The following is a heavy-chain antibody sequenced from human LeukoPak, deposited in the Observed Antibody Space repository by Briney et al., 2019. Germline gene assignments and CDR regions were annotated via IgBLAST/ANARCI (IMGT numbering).Heavy chain of an antibody. CDR2: ISAYNGNT. CDR1: GGTFSSYA. CDR3: ARGGRYSGSYLASEIG. J-gene: IGHJ3*01. Sequence: ASVKVSCKASGGTFSSYAISWVRQAPGQGLEWMGWISAYNGNTNYAQKLQGRVTMTTDTSTSTAYMELRSLRSDDTAVYYCARGGRYSGSYLASEIGWGQGTMVTVSS. V-gene: IGHV1-18*01. D-gene: IGHD1-26*01.